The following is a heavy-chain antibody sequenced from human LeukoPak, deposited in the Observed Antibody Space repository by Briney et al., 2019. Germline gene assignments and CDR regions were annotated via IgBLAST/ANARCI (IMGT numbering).Heavy chain of an antibody. J-gene: IGHJ6*03. V-gene: IGHV1-46*01. CDR2: INPSGGST. D-gene: IGHD5-12*01. Sequence: ASVKVSCKASGYTFTSYYMHWVRQAPGQGLEWMGIINPSGGSTSYAQKFQGRVTTTRDMSTSTVYMELSSLRSEDTAVYYCARVGWLRDYYYYMDVWGKGTTVTVSS. CDR3: ARVGWLRDYYYYMDV. CDR1: GYTFTSYY.